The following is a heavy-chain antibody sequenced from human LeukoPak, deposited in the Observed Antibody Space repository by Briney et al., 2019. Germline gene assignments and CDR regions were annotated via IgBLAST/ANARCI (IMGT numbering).Heavy chain of an antibody. J-gene: IGHJ4*02. CDR3: AGHHPRNTVDF. CDR1: GGSISSYY. D-gene: IGHD2/OR15-2a*01. CDR2: ISDIGSI. Sequence: SENLSLNCTVSGGSISSYYWSWIRQPPGKGLEWIAYISDIGSINYNPSLKSRVTISLDTSKNQFSLKLSSVTAADTAVYYCAGHHPRNTVDFWGQGTLVTVSS. V-gene: IGHV4-59*08.